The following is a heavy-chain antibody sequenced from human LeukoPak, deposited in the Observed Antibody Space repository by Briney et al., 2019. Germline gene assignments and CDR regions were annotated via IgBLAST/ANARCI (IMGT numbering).Heavy chain of an antibody. J-gene: IGHJ4*02. CDR1: GGSISSGSYY. Sequence: SQTLSLTCTVSGGSISSGSYYWSWIRQPAGKGLEWIGRIYTSGSTNYNPSLKSRVTISVDTSKNQFSLKLSSVTAADTAVYYCARGEENYGSGSCGPLDYWGQGTLVTVSS. CDR2: IYTSGST. D-gene: IGHD3-10*01. CDR3: ARGEENYGSGSCGPLDY. V-gene: IGHV4-61*02.